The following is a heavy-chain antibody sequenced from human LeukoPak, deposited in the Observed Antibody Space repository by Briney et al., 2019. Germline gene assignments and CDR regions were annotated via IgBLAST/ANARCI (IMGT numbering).Heavy chain of an antibody. CDR1: GGSISSHY. CDR2: ISYTGRT. V-gene: IGHV4-59*11. D-gene: IGHD6-13*01. J-gene: IGHJ4*02. Sequence: NPSETLSLTCNVSGGSISSHYWSWTRQPPGKGLEWIGYISYTGRTNYNPSLKSRVTISGDPSNNQFSLRLSSLTAADTAVYYCSRLRSNSWSSYYFDYWGPGAQVAVSP. CDR3: SRLRSNSWSSYYFDY.